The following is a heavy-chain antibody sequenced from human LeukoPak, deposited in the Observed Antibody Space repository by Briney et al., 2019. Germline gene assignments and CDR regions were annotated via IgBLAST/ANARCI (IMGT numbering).Heavy chain of an antibody. D-gene: IGHD4-17*01. CDR2: ITGDGGST. CDR3: ARSTVTTVDY. J-gene: IGHJ4*02. CDR1: GFTFDNYA. V-gene: IGHV3-43*02. Sequence: GGSLRLSCAASGFTFDNYAMHWVRQAPGKGLEWVSLITGDGGSTYYADSMKGRFTISRDNSKNSLYLQMNSLTTEDTALFYCARSTVTTVDYWGQGTLVTVSS.